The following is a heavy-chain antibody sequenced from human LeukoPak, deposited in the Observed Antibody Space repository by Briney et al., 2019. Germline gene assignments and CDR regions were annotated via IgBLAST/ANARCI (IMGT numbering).Heavy chain of an antibody. CDR2: IYYSGST. CDR3: ARDDSSGYYYYFHY. CDR1: GGSVSSGTYY. D-gene: IGHD3-22*01. Sequence: SETLSLTCTVSGGSVSSGTYYWSWIRQPPGKGLEWIGYIYYSGSTNYNPSLKSRVTISVDTSKNQFSLKLNSVTAADTAVYYCARDDSSGYYYYFHYWGQVTLVTVSS. V-gene: IGHV4-61*01. J-gene: IGHJ4*02.